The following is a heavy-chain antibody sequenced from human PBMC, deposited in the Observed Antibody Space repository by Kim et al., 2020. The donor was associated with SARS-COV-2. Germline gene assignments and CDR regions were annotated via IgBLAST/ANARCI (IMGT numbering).Heavy chain of an antibody. Sequence: GGSLRLSCAASGFTFSTYAMHWVRQAPGKGLEWVALISYDGSNKYYADSVKGRFTISRDNSKNTLYLQMNSLRAEDTAVYYCARDPGGAHYGMDVWA. CDR2: ISYDGSNK. CDR1: GFTFSTYA. D-gene: IGHD3-16*01. V-gene: IGHV3-30-3*01. CDR3: ARDPGGAHYGMDV. J-gene: IGHJ6*04.